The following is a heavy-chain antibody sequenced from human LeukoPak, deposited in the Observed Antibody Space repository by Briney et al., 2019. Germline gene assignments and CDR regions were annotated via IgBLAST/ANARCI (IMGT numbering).Heavy chain of an antibody. D-gene: IGHD5-12*01. CDR1: GYSFTSYW. CDR2: IYPGDSDT. J-gene: IGHJ5*02. Sequence: RGESLKISCKGSGYSFTSYWIGWVRQMPGKGLEWMGIIYPGDSDTRYSPSFQGQVTISADKSISTAYLQWSSLKASDTAMYYCARLGGYSGYDTNWFDPWGQGTLVTVSS. V-gene: IGHV5-51*01. CDR3: ARLGGYSGYDTNWFDP.